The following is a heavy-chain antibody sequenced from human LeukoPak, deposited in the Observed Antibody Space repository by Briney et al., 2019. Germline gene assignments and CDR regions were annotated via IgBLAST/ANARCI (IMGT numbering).Heavy chain of an antibody. V-gene: IGHV4-39*07. Sequence: SETLSLTCTVSGGSISSSSYYWGWIRQPPGKGLEWIGSIYYSGSTYYNPSLKSRVTISVDTSKNQFSLKLSSVTAADTAVYYCARGKGYSYGYVRWFDPWGQGTLVTVSS. D-gene: IGHD5-18*01. CDR3: ARGKGYSYGYVRWFDP. CDR1: GGSISSSSYY. J-gene: IGHJ5*02. CDR2: IYYSGST.